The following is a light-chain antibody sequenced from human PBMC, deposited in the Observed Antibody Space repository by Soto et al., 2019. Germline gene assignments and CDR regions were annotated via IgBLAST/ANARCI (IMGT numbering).Light chain of an antibody. CDR3: SSSTTSSTRV. V-gene: IGLV2-14*03. CDR1: SSDVGAYDF. Sequence: QSALTQPASVSGSPGQSITISCTGTSSDVGAYDFVSWYQQHPDKAPKLMIYEVRNRPSGVSNRFSGSKSVNTATLTISGLQAEDEADYYCSSSTTSSTRVFGTGTKLTVL. J-gene: IGLJ1*01. CDR2: EVR.